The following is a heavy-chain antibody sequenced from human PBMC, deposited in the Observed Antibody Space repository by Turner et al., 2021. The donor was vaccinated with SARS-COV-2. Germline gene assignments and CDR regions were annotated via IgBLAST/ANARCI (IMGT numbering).Heavy chain of an antibody. D-gene: IGHD2-15*01. CDR1: GFTFSSYW. V-gene: IGHV3-74*01. J-gene: IGHJ5*02. CDR3: ARGLYGDPVGFDR. CDR2: LNSDGSTT. Sequence: EVQLVESGGGLVQPGGSLRLTWTASGFTFSSYWMHWVRQAPGEALVWVSRLNSDGSTTNYADSVKGRFTSSRDNAKNTLYLQMNSLRDEDSAVYYGARGLYGDPVGFDRWGQGTLVTVSS.